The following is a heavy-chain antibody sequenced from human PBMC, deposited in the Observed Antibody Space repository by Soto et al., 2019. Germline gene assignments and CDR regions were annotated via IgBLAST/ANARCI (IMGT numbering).Heavy chain of an antibody. J-gene: IGHJ3*02. CDR2: IYYSGST. V-gene: IGHV4-59*01. CDR1: GGSISSYY. Sequence: SETLSLTCTVSGGSISSYYWSWIRQPPGKGLEWIGYIYYSGSTNYNPSLKSRVTISVDTSKNQFSLKLSSVTAADTAVYYCARDLLITNHDAFDIWGQGTMVTVSS. D-gene: IGHD3-22*01. CDR3: ARDLLITNHDAFDI.